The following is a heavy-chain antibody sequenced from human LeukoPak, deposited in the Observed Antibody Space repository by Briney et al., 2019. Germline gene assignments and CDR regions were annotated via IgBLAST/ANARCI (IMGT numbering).Heavy chain of an antibody. D-gene: IGHD4-17*01. J-gene: IGHJ4*02. V-gene: IGHV3-48*01. CDR2: ISSSSTI. Sequence: GGSLRLSCAASGFTFSSYSMNWARQAPGKGLEWVSYISSSSTIYYADSVKGRFTISRDNAKNSLYLQMNSLRAEDTAVYYCARERDYGDPYYFDYWGQGTLVTVSS. CDR1: GFTFSSYS. CDR3: ARERDYGDPYYFDY.